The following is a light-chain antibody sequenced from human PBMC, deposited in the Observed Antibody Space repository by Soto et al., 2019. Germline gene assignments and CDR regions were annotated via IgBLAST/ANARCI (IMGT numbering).Light chain of an antibody. CDR1: SSDVGGYNY. Sequence: QSALTQPPSASGSPGQSVTISCTGTSSDVGGYNYVSWYQQHPGNVPKLMVYDVNKRPSGVPDRFSGSNSGNTASLTVSGLQAEDEADYYCTSYAGGNNVFGTGTKLTVL. CDR2: DVN. V-gene: IGLV2-8*01. CDR3: TSYAGGNNV. J-gene: IGLJ1*01.